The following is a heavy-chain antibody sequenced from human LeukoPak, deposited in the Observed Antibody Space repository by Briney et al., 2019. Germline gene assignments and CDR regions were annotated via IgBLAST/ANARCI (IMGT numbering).Heavy chain of an antibody. CDR2: IYSGGST. V-gene: IGHV3-53*01. Sequence: GGSLRLSCAASGFXVSSNYISWVRQAPGKGLEWVSVIYSGGSTYYADSVKGRFTISRDNSKNTLYLQMNSLRAEDTAVYYCARDQGLGPVSTYYYYYGMDVWGQGTTVTVSS. CDR1: GFXVSSNY. CDR3: ARDQGLGPVSTYYYYYGMDV. D-gene: IGHD2-8*01. J-gene: IGHJ6*02.